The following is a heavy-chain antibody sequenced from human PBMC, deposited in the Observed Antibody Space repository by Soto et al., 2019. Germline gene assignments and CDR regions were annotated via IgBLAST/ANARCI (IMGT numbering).Heavy chain of an antibody. CDR2: INSKSGGT. D-gene: IGHD6-13*01. V-gene: IGHV1-2*02. Sequence: QGQLVQSGAEVRKPGASVKVSCNVTGYTFSGHYLHWVRQAPGQGLEWMGWINSKSGGTNYAQKFQDRVTTLADTSVIAVSMEVTSMRSDDASVFYCPRGPYSSPPYVFDSWGQGTPVTGSS. J-gene: IGHJ4*02. CDR3: PRGPYSSPPYVFDS. CDR1: GYTFSGHY.